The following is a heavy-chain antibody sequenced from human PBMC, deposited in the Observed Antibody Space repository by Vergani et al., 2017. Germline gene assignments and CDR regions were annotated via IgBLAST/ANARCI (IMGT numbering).Heavy chain of an antibody. CDR2: INHSGST. CDR1: GGSFSGYY. V-gene: IGHV4-34*01. D-gene: IGHD5-12*01. J-gene: IGHJ4*02. CDR3: ARAVRGLLDY. Sequence: QVQLQQWGAGLLKPSETLSLTCAVYGGSFSGYYWSWIRQPPGKGLEWIGEINHSGSTNYNPSLKSRVTISVDTSKNQFSLKLRSVTAADTAVYYCARAVRGLLDYWGQGTLVTVSS.